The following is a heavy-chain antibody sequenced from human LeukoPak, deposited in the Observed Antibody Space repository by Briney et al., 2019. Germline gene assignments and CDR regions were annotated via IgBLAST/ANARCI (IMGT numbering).Heavy chain of an antibody. J-gene: IGHJ4*02. D-gene: IGHD3-10*01. V-gene: IGHV3-23*01. CDR1: GFTFSSCA. Sequence: GGSLRLSCAASGFTFSSCAMSWVRQAPGKGLEWVSTIIDSGNSLYYADSVEGRFTISRDNSKNTLYLQMNSLRAGDTAVYYCARDAPDYYGSGSYVNFDYWGQGTLVAVSS. CDR3: ARDAPDYYGSGSYVNFDY. CDR2: IIDSGNSL.